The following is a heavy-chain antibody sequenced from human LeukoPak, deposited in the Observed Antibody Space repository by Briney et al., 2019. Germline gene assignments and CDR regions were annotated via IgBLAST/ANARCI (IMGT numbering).Heavy chain of an antibody. CDR2: IYSGGST. CDR3: AKEVTRLYCSGGSCYFDY. V-gene: IGHV3-53*05. J-gene: IGHJ4*02. D-gene: IGHD2-15*01. Sequence: GGSLRLSCAASGFTVSSNYMSWVRQAPGKGLEWVSVIYSGGSTYYADSVKGRFTISRDNSKNTLYLQMNSLRAEDTAVYYCAKEVTRLYCSGGSCYFDYWGQGTLVTVSS. CDR1: GFTVSSNY.